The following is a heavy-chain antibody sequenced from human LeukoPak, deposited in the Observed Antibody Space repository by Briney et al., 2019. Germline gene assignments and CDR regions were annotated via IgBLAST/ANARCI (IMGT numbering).Heavy chain of an antibody. Sequence: SETLSLTCTVSGGSISSYYWSWIRQPPGKELEWIGYIYYSGSTNYNPSLKSRVTISVDTSKNQFSLKLSSVTAADTAVYYCARHNGRAGYYDMFDPWGQGTLVTVSS. CDR1: GGSISSYY. CDR3: ARHNGRAGYYDMFDP. V-gene: IGHV4-59*08. J-gene: IGHJ5*02. D-gene: IGHD3-22*01. CDR2: IYYSGST.